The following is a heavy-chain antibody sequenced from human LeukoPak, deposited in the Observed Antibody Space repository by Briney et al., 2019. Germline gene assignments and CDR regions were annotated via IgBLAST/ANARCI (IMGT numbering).Heavy chain of an antibody. CDR2: IKQDGSEK. Sequence: GGSLRLSCAASGFTFSGYSMNWLRQAPGKGLEWVANIKQDGSEKYYVDSVKGRFTISRDNAKNSLYLQMNSLRAEDTAVYYCARESSTSCFDYWGQGTLVTVSS. CDR3: ARESSTSCFDY. V-gene: IGHV3-7*03. D-gene: IGHD2-2*01. J-gene: IGHJ4*02. CDR1: GFTFSGYS.